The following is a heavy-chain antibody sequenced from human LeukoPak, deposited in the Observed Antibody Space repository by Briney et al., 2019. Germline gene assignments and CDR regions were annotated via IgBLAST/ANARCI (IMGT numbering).Heavy chain of an antibody. Sequence: GGSLRLSCAASGFTFSSYGMHWVRQAPGKGLEWVAVISYDGSNKYYADSVKGRFTISRDNSKNTLYLQMNSLRAEDTAVYYCARATYTVTTSPMDYWGQGTLVTVSS. D-gene: IGHD4-17*01. CDR3: ARATYTVTTSPMDY. J-gene: IGHJ4*02. V-gene: IGHV3-30*03. CDR1: GFTFSSYG. CDR2: ISYDGSNK.